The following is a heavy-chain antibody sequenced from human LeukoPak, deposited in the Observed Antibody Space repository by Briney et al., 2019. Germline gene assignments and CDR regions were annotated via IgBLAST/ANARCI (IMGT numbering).Heavy chain of an antibody. J-gene: IGHJ5*02. CDR2: TSHSGSS. V-gene: IGHV4-34*01. CDR1: GGSFNDYY. Sequence: SETLSLTCAVYGGSFNDYYWAWIRQPPGQGLEWLGETSHSGSSTYNASLKSRVVISVDTSKNHFSLTLISVTAADTAVYYCAGIRRSYGDFVLPLDPWGQGTLVTVSS. D-gene: IGHD2-21*02. CDR3: AGIRRSYGDFVLPLDP.